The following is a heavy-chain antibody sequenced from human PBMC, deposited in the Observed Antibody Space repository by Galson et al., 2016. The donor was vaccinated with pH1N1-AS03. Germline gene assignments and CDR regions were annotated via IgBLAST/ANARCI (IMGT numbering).Heavy chain of an antibody. CDR2: IDPGDSYI. J-gene: IGHJ5*02. CDR1: GYTFTKSW. CDR3: AKTTGSAFGGNWFDP. Sequence: QSGAEVKKPGESLRISCQGSGYTFTKSWITWVRQMPGKGLEWMGRIDPGDSYIDYSPSFYGHVTISVDTSINTAYLQWNNPKASDSAIFFCAKTTGSAFGGNWFDPWGQGTLVTVSS. V-gene: IGHV5-10-1*01. D-gene: IGHD3-16*01.